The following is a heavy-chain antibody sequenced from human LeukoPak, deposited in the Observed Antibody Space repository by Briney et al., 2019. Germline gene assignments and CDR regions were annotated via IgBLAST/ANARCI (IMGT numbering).Heavy chain of an antibody. V-gene: IGHV4-4*07. Sequence: SETLSLTCSVSGGSISSLYWSWIRQPAGKGLEWIGNIYNSGSTNYNPSLESRVSMSVDTSKNKIYLNLSSVTAADAAVYYCARGPSTIFGVVAIYVYYYMDVWGKGTTVTVSS. J-gene: IGHJ6*03. CDR3: ARGPSTIFGVVAIYVYYYMDV. D-gene: IGHD3-3*01. CDR2: IYNSGST. CDR1: GGSISSLY.